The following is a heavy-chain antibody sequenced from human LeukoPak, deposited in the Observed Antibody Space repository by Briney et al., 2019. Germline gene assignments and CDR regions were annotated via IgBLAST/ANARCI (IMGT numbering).Heavy chain of an antibody. CDR3: ARGDCSSTSCYQGAFDI. Sequence: PSETLSLTCAVYGGSFSGYYWSWIRQPPGKGLEWIGEINHSGSTNYNPSLKSRVTISVDTSKNQFSLKLSSVTAADTAVYYCARGDCSSTSCYQGAFDIWGQGTMVTVSS. D-gene: IGHD2-2*01. J-gene: IGHJ3*02. V-gene: IGHV4-34*01. CDR1: GGSFSGYY. CDR2: INHSGST.